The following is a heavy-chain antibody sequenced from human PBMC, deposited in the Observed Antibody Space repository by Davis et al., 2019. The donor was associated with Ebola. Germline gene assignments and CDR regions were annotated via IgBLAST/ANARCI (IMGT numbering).Heavy chain of an antibody. CDR1: GYSFTSYW. CDR3: ARHSFRYSSGWSGGFDP. CDR2: IYPGDSDT. V-gene: IGHV5-51*01. Sequence: GESLKISCKGSGYSFTSYWIGWVRQMPGKGLEWMGIIYPGDSDTRYSPSFQGQVTISADKSISTAYLQWSSLKASDTAMYYCARHSFRYSSGWSGGFDPWGQGTLVTVSS. J-gene: IGHJ5*02. D-gene: IGHD6-19*01.